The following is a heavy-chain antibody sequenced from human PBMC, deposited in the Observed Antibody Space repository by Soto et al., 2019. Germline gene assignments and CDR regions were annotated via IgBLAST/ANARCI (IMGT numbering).Heavy chain of an antibody. D-gene: IGHD3-9*01. CDR3: TRLGDYYDILTGPPFYGMDA. CDR1: GFTFSGSA. Sequence: PGGSLRLSCAASGFTFSGSAMHWVRQASGKGLEWVGRIRSKANSYATAYAASVKGRFTISRDDSKNTAYLQMNSLKTEDTAVYYCTRLGDYYDILTGPPFYGMDAWGQGTTVTVSS. CDR2: IRSKANSYAT. V-gene: IGHV3-73*01. J-gene: IGHJ6*02.